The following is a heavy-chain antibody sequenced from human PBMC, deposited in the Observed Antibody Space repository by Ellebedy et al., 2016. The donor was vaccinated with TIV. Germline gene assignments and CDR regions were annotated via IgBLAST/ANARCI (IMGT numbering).Heavy chain of an antibody. CDR1: GYTFSNHG. J-gene: IGHJ4*02. D-gene: IGHD2-8*02. CDR2: IGANKDIT. V-gene: IGHV1-18*04. Sequence: ASVKVSCKGSGYTFSNHGFSWVRQAPGQGLEWMGWIGANKDITNYGQKFQGRVTVTTDTSTSTAYMKLTSLRFDDTAVYYCARVWWNGGACFDYWGQGTLVIVSS. CDR3: ARVWWNGGACFDY.